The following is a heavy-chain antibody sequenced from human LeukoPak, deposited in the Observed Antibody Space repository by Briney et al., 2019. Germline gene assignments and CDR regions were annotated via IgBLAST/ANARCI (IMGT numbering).Heavy chain of an antibody. CDR3: ARDAYGDYRAYYFDY. V-gene: IGHV3-48*03. J-gene: IGHJ4*02. CDR2: VSSSGSTI. D-gene: IGHD4-17*01. Sequence: GGSLRLSCAASGFTFSGYEMNWVRQAPGKGLEWVSYVSSSGSTIYYADSVKGRFTISRDNAKNSLYLQMNSLRAEDTAVYYCARDAYGDYRAYYFDYWGQGTLVTVSS. CDR1: GFTFSGYE.